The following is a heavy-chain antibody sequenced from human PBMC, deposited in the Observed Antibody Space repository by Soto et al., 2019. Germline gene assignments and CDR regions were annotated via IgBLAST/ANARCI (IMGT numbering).Heavy chain of an antibody. CDR2: IGSSGGYI. Sequence: SGGSMRLSCAVSGFIFSDFRMNWVRQAPGKGLEWVASIGSSGGYIFYADSVKGRFTISRDNAKKSLDLQINSLRAEDTAVYYCAREKKHQSLGGRFGMDVWGQGTTVTVSS. CDR3: AREKKHQSLGGRFGMDV. J-gene: IGHJ6*02. V-gene: IGHV3-21*01. D-gene: IGHD2-2*01. CDR1: GFIFSDFR.